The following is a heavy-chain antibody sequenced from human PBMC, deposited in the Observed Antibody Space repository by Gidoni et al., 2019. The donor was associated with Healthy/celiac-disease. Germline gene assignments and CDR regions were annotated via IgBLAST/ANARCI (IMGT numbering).Heavy chain of an antibody. D-gene: IGHD3-22*01. CDR3: AREDYYDSSGGAFDI. Sequence: EVQLVESGGGLVQPGGSLRLSCAASGFTFSDHYMDWVRQAPGKGLEWVGRTRTKANSYTTEYAASVKGRFTISRDDSKNSLYLQMNSLKTEDTAVYYCAREDYYDSSGGAFDIWGQGTMVTVSS. V-gene: IGHV3-72*01. CDR2: TRTKANSYTT. CDR1: GFTFSDHY. J-gene: IGHJ3*02.